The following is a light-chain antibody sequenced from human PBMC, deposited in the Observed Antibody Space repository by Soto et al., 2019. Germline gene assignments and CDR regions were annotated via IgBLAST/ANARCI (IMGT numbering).Light chain of an antibody. CDR1: QSISSY. CDR2: AAS. J-gene: IGKJ5*01. CDR3: KQANTFPLT. V-gene: IGKV1-39*01. Sequence: DIQMTQSPSSLSASVGDRVTITCRASQSISSYLNWYQQKPGKAPKLLIYAASSLQSGVPSRFSGSGSGTHFTLTISSLQPEEFATYYCKQANTFPLTVGQGKRLEIK.